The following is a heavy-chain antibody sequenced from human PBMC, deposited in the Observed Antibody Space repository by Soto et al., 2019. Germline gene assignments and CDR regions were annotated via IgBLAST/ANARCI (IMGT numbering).Heavy chain of an antibody. D-gene: IGHD6-19*01. J-gene: IGHJ4*02. CDR3: AKTGYNSGWVQDCFDS. V-gene: IGHV1-18*01. CDR2: INIYNGDT. CDR1: GYTFTNYG. Sequence: QVQLVQSGAEVKKPGASVKVSCRASGYTFTNYGISWVRQAPGQGLEWMGWINIYNGDTNYAQRFQGRVTMTTDTSTSTAYMELRSLRSDDTAVYYCAKTGYNSGWVQDCFDSWGQGTLVTVSS.